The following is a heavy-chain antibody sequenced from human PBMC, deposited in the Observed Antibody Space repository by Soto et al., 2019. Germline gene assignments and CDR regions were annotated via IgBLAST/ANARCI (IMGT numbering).Heavy chain of an antibody. CDR2: IYWNDDK. CDR3: ANKYYYDSSGYYYIDY. Sequence: GCGRTLGNPTPTLPLTCTFSGCSLITSGVGVGWISKNSGKALEWLALIYWNDDKRYSPSLKSRLTITKDTSKNQVVLTMTNMDPVDTATYYCANKYYYDSSGYYYIDYWGQGTLVTVSS. J-gene: IGHJ4*02. CDR1: GCSLITSGVG. D-gene: IGHD3-22*01. V-gene: IGHV2-5*01.